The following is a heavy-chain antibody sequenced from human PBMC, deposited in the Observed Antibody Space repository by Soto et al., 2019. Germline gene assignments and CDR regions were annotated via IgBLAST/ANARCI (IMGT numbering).Heavy chain of an antibody. D-gene: IGHD3-10*01. Sequence: GGSLRLSCAASGFTFSSYGMHWVRQAPGKGLEWVAVIWYDGSNKYYADSVKGRFTISRDNSKNTLYLQMNSLRAGDTAVYYCARDYYYGWGSYCVYYYYYGMDVWGQGTTVTVSS. CDR3: ARDYYYGWGSYCVYYYYYGMDV. CDR1: GFTFSSYG. J-gene: IGHJ6*02. V-gene: IGHV3-33*01. CDR2: IWYDGSNK.